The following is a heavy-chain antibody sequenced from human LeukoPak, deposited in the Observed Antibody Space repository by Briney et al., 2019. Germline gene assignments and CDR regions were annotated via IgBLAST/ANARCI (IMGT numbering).Heavy chain of an antibody. CDR1: GYSFTSYW. J-gene: IGHJ5*02. V-gene: IGHV5-51*01. D-gene: IGHD3-3*01. Sequence: GESLKISCKGSGYSFTSYWIGWVRQMPGKGLEWKGIIYPGDSDTRYSPSFQGQVTISADKSISTAYLQWSSLKASDTAMYYCARWRGYDFWSGYSRNWFDPWGQGTLVTVSS. CDR2: IYPGDSDT. CDR3: ARWRGYDFWSGYSRNWFDP.